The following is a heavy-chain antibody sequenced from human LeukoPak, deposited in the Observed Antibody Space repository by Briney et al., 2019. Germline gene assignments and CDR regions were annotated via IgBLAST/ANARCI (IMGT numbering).Heavy chain of an antibody. D-gene: IGHD6-13*01. J-gene: IGHJ4*02. Sequence: ASVKASCKASGYTFTGYYMHWVRQAPGQGLEWMGWINPNSGGTNYAQKFQGRVTMTRDTSISTAYMELSRLRSDDTAVYYCARVLSNPRRVPRDDFDYWGQGTLVTVSS. CDR1: GYTFTGYY. CDR2: INPNSGGT. V-gene: IGHV1-2*02. CDR3: ARVLSNPRRVPRDDFDY.